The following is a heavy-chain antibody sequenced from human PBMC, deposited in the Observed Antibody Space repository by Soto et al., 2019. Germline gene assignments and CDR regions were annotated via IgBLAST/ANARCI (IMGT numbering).Heavy chain of an antibody. J-gene: IGHJ4*02. CDR3: ARDRSSSWYNGTFYFDS. CDR1: GGTFTTYD. D-gene: IGHD6-19*01. Sequence: QVQLVQSGAEVRKPGSSVKVSCKASGGTFTTYDISWVRQAPGQGLEWMGGIFPLFDATKYAQKFQGRVTITAVKSTGTAYMELSSLRSEDTAMYYCARDRSSSWYNGTFYFDSWGQGTLVTVSS. CDR2: IFPLFDAT. V-gene: IGHV1-69*06.